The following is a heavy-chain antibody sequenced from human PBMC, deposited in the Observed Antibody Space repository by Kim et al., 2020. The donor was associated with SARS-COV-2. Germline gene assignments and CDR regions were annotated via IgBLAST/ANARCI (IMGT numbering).Heavy chain of an antibody. CDR3: VRKPGPQIVLRYFDWFEPNEDAFDI. V-gene: IGHV3-64D*09. CDR2: ISSNGGST. J-gene: IGHJ3*02. Sequence: GGSLRLSCSASGFTFSSYAMHWVRQAPGKGLEYVSAISSNGGSTYYADSVKGRFTISRDNSKNTLYLQMSSLRAEDTAVYYCVRKPGPQIVLRYFDWFEPNEDAFDIWGQGTMVTVSS. CDR1: GFTFSSYA. D-gene: IGHD3-9*01.